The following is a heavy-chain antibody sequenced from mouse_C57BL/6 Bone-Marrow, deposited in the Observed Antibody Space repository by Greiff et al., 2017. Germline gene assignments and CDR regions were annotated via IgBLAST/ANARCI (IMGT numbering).Heavy chain of an antibody. CDR2: IDPETGGT. J-gene: IGHJ2*01. Sequence: VQLKESGAELVRPGASVTLSCKASGYTFTDYEMHWVKQTPVHGLEWIGAIDPETGGTAYHQKFKGKAILTADQSSSTAYMELRSLTSEHSAVYYRTRDHEGSRYRGQGTTLTDSP. CDR3: TRDHEGSRY. CDR1: GYTFTDYE. D-gene: IGHD1-1*01. V-gene: IGHV1-15*01.